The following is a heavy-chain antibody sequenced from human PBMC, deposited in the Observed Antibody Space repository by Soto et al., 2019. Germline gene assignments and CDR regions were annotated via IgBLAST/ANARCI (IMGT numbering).Heavy chain of an antibody. CDR1: GDTFSSYA. CDR3: ARDLSGSYRYYFDY. CDR2: IIPIFGTA. J-gene: IGHJ4*02. Sequence: QVQLVQSGAEVKKPGSSVKVSCKASGDTFSSYAISWVRQAPGQGLEWMGGIIPIFGTANYAQKFQGRVTITADESTSTAYMELSSLRSEDTAVYYCARDLSGSYRYYFDYWGQGTLVTVSS. D-gene: IGHD1-26*01. V-gene: IGHV1-69*01.